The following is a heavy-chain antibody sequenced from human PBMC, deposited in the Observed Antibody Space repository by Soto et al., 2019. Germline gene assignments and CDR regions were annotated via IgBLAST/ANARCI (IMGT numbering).Heavy chain of an antibody. CDR3: ASDNVVAASFDSLFTVYCYYVLDF. CDR1: GFTFSSYA. D-gene: IGHD6-13*01. CDR2: ISYDGSNK. J-gene: IGHJ6*01. V-gene: IGHV3-30-3*01. Sequence: GRNLRLSCAAYGFTFSSYAMHWVRQAPGKGLEWVAVISYDGSNKYYADSVKGRFTISRDNSKNTLYLQMNSLRAEDTAVYYCASDNVVAASFDSLFTVYCYYVLDFWGHWTTRTGS.